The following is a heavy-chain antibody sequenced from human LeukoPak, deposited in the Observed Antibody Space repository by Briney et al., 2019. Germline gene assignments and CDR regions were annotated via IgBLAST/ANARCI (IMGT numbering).Heavy chain of an antibody. Sequence: PGGSLRLSCAASGFSVTSNYMSWVRQAPGKGLEWVSVIYSGGSTYYADSVKGRSTISRHNSENSLYLQMNSLRAEDTAVYFCARGKNVLDFWGQGTLVTVSS. CDR1: GFSVTSNY. CDR2: IYSGGST. J-gene: IGHJ4*02. CDR3: ARGKNVLDF. V-gene: IGHV3-53*04. D-gene: IGHD2/OR15-2a*01.